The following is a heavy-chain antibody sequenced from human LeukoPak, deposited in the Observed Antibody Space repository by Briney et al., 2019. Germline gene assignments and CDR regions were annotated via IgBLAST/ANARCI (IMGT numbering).Heavy chain of an antibody. D-gene: IGHD3-3*01. CDR3: ATLNVDTYYDFWSGYPPYNWFDP. CDR2: ISGSGGST. V-gene: IGHV3-23*01. CDR1: GFTFSSHA. J-gene: IGHJ5*02. Sequence: GGSLRLSCAASGFTFSSHAMSWVRQAPGKGLEWVSAISGSGGSTYYADSVKGRFTISRDNSKNTLYLQMNSLRAEDTAVYYCATLNVDTYYDFWSGYPPYNWFDPWGQGTLVTVSS.